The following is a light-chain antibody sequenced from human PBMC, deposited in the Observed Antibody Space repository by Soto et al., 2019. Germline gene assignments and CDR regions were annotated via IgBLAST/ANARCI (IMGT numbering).Light chain of an antibody. CDR3: QQRSNWPWT. CDR2: DAS. J-gene: IGKJ1*01. Sequence: EIVLTQSPATLSLSPGERANVSCRASQSVSSYLAWYQQKPGQAPRLLISDASNRATGIPARFSGSGSGTDFTRTISSLEPEDFAVYYCQQRSNWPWTFGKGTKVEIK. V-gene: IGKV3-11*01. CDR1: QSVSSY.